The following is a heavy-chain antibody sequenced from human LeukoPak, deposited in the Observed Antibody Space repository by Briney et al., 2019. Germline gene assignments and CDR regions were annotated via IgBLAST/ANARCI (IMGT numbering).Heavy chain of an antibody. CDR2: INGGDNGDNT. CDR1: GFTFNNYA. CDR3: ARDGIQLPDTLDY. D-gene: IGHD1-1*01. J-gene: IGHJ4*02. V-gene: IGHV3-23*01. Sequence: GGSLRLSCAASGFTFNNYAMTWVRQAPGKGLQWVSTINGGDNGDNTYYADSEKGRFTVSRDNSKNTVYLQMNSLRVEDTAVYYCARDGIQLPDTLDYWGLGTLVTVSS.